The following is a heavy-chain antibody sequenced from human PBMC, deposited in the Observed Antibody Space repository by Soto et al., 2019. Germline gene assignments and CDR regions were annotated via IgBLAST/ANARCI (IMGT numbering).Heavy chain of an antibody. V-gene: IGHV1-18*01. Sequence: APVKVSCKASGYTFTSYGISWGRQAPGQGLEWMGWISAYNGNTNYAQKLQGRVTMTTDTSTSTAYMELRSLRSDDTAVYYCARDPGTSDYGDYVGDYWGQGTLVTVSS. J-gene: IGHJ4*02. D-gene: IGHD4-17*01. CDR3: ARDPGTSDYGDYVGDY. CDR2: ISAYNGNT. CDR1: GYTFTSYG.